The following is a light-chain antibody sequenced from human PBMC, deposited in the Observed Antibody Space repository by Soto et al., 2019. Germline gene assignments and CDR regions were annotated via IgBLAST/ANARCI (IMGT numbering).Light chain of an antibody. Sequence: QSALTQPRSVSGSPGQSVTISCAGTSSDVGSYNYVSWYQQHPGKAPKLLIYDVSKRPSGVPVRFSGSKSGNTASLTISGLQAEDESDYYCCSYAGSNTHYVFGTGTKVTVL. J-gene: IGLJ1*01. CDR1: SSDVGSYNY. CDR2: DVS. V-gene: IGLV2-11*01. CDR3: CSYAGSNTHYV.